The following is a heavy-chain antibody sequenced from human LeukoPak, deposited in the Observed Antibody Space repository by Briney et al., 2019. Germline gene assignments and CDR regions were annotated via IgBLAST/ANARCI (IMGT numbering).Heavy chain of an antibody. Sequence: GESLKISCKVSGYSFTSYWIGWVRLMPGKGLEWMGIIYPGDSDTRYSPSFQGQVTISADKSISTAYLQWSSLKASDTAMYYCARRDYDILTGYYNYFDYWGQGTLVTLSS. CDR3: ARRDYDILTGYYNYFDY. CDR1: GYSFTSYW. J-gene: IGHJ4*02. V-gene: IGHV5-51*01. D-gene: IGHD3-9*01. CDR2: IYPGDSDT.